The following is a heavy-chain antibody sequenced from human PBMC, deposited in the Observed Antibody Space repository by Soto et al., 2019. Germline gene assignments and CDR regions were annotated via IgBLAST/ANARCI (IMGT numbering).Heavy chain of an antibody. CDR3: ARATMVSSGLSKGWFLQPSYFDY. J-gene: IGHJ4*02. CDR1: GGSISSGGYS. D-gene: IGHD3-10*01. CDR2: IYHSGST. Sequence: PSETLSLTCAVSGGSISSGGYSWSWIRQPPGKGLEWIGYIYHSGSTYYNPSLKSRVTISVDRSKNQFSLKLSSVTAADTAVYYCARATMVSSGLSKGWFLQPSYFDYWGQGTLVTVSS. V-gene: IGHV4-30-2*01.